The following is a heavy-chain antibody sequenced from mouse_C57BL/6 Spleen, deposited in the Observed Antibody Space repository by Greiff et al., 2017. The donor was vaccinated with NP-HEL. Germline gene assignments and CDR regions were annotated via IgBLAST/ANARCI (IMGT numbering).Heavy chain of an antibody. J-gene: IGHJ4*01. V-gene: IGHV1-55*01. CDR3: ARSDYYKGARDD. D-gene: IGHD2-12*01. Sequence: QVPLQPPGAALVKPGASVKMSCKASGYTFTSYWITWVKQRPGQGLEWIGDIYPGSGSTNYNEKFKSKATLTVDTASSKDYMQLSSRTSEDSAVYYCARSDYYKGARDDWGQGTSVTVSS. CDR1: GYTFTSYW. CDR2: IYPGSGST.